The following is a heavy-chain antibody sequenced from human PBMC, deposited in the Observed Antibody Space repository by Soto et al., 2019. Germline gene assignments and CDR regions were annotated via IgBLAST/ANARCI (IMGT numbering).Heavy chain of an antibody. CDR2: ISSSGSTI. CDR3: ARANYDILTGYFSFDY. V-gene: IGHV3-48*03. Sequence: GGSMRLSCAASGFTFSSYEMNWVRQAPGKGLEWVSYISSSGSTIYYADSVKGRFTISRDNAKNSLYPQMNSLRAEDTAVYYCARANYDILTGYFSFDYWGQGTLVTVSS. J-gene: IGHJ4*02. CDR1: GFTFSSYE. D-gene: IGHD3-9*01.